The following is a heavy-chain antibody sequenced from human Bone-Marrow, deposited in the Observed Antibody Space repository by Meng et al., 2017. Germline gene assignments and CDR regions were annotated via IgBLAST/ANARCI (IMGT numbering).Heavy chain of an antibody. D-gene: IGHD5-18*01. CDR3: ARGSWLQLWLQDS. CDR1: GGSFSGYY. Sequence: QVPLQQWGEGLLKPSAPLSLTCAVDGGSFSGYYWSWIRQPPGKGLEWIGEINHSGSTNYNPSLKSRVTISVDTSKNQFSLKLSSVTAADTAVYYCARGSWLQLWLQDSWGQGTLVTVSS. V-gene: IGHV4-34*01. J-gene: IGHJ4*02. CDR2: INHSGST.